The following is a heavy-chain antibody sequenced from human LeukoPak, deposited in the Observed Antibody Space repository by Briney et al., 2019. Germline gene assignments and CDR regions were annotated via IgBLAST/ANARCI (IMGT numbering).Heavy chain of an antibody. V-gene: IGHV1-8*01. CDR1: GYTFTNYD. D-gene: IGHD1-26*01. CDR2: KNPNSGNS. Sequence: GASVKVSCKASGYTFTNYDINWVRQATGQGLEWMGYKNPNSGNSAYAQKFQGRGTMTRDTSTSTVYMELSSLRSEDTAVYYCARVDKGSYPGSFDYWGQGTLVTVSS. CDR3: ARVDKGSYPGSFDY. J-gene: IGHJ4*02.